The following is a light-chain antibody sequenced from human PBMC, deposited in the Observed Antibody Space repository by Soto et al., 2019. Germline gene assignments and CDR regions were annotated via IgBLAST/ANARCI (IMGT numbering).Light chain of an antibody. CDR3: QQYDNLPRWT. V-gene: IGKV1-33*01. CDR1: QDISNY. CDR2: DAS. Sequence: DIQMTQSPSSLSASVGDRVTITCQASQDISNYLNWYQQKPGKAPKLLIYDASNLETGVPSRFSGSGSGTNFTFTISSLQPEDISTSYCQQYDNLPRWTFGQGTKVEIK. J-gene: IGKJ1*01.